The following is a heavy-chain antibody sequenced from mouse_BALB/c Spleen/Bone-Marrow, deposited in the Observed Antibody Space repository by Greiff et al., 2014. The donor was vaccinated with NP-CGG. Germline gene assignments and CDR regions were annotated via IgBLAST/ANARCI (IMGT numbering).Heavy chain of an antibody. J-gene: IGHJ3*01. CDR3: TKGLPSAY. D-gene: IGHD2-4*01. CDR2: IYPGSGST. CDR1: GYTFTSYW. V-gene: IGHV1S22*01. Sequence: LKESGSELVGPGASVKLSCKASGYTFTSYWMHWVKQRPGQGLEWIGNIYPGSGSTNYDEKFKSKATLTVDTSSSTAYMQLSSLTSEDSAVYYCTKGLPSAYWGQGTLVTVSA.